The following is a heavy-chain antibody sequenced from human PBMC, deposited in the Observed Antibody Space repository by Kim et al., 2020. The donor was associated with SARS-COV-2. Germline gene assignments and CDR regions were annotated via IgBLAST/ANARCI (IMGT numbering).Heavy chain of an antibody. CDR3: AKDGGWELTKLGGYYFDY. CDR1: GFTFSSYA. Sequence: GGSLRLSCAASGFTFSSYAMSWVRQAPGKGLEWVSAISGSGGSTYYADSVKGRFTISRDNSKNTLYLQMNSLRAEDTAVYYCAKDGGWELTKLGGYYFDYWGQGTLVTVSS. V-gene: IGHV3-23*01. J-gene: IGHJ4*02. D-gene: IGHD1-26*01. CDR2: ISGSGGST.